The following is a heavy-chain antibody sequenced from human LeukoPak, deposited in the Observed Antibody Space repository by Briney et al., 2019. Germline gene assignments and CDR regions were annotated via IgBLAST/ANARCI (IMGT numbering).Heavy chain of an antibody. CDR3: ARDRSFYYDSSGSLDY. J-gene: IGHJ4*02. CDR2: IITSSSYI. D-gene: IGHD3-22*01. CDR1: AFTFSSYS. Sequence: AGSLRLSCAASAFTFSSYSMNWVRQPPGKGLEWVSSIITSSSYIYYADSVKGRFTISRDNAKNSLYLQMNSLRTEDTAVYYCARDRSFYYDSSGSLDYWGQGTLVTVSS. V-gene: IGHV3-21*01.